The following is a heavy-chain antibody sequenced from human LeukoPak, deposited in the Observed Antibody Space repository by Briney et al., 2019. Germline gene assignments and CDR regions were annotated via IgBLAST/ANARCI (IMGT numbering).Heavy chain of an antibody. CDR2: VRHDGSNE. Sequence: GGSLRLSCAASGFVLSDYGMHWVRQAPGRGLEWVAFVRHDGSNEYYADSVKGRFSISRDKSKNTLYLQMRSLRAEDTAVYSCAGESGGGYHSEGPKLWGLGTLVTVS. CDR3: AGESGGGYHSEGPKL. CDR1: GFVLSDYG. D-gene: IGHD2-21*02. V-gene: IGHV3-30*02. J-gene: IGHJ4*02.